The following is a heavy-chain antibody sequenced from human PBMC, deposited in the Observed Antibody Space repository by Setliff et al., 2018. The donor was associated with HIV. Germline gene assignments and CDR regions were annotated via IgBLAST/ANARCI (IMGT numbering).Heavy chain of an antibody. CDR3: VTVVQDDLGVVLFDY. CDR2: IYVNGIT. V-gene: IGHV4-39*01. D-gene: IGHD3-3*01. Sequence: PSETLSLTCSVSGDSVSSRSYYWGWIRQSPGKGLEWIGSIYVNGITHDNPSLKSRITTSVDTSKNQFSLKLSSVTAADMAIYYCVTVVQDDLGVVLFDYWGQGTLVTVSS. CDR1: GDSVSSRSYY. J-gene: IGHJ4*02.